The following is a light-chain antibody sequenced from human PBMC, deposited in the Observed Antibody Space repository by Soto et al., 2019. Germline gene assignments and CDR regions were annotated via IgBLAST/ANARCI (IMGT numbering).Light chain of an antibody. CDR3: HQYGSSPRT. Sequence: EIVLTQSPDTLSLSPGERATLSCRASQSVGSYLAWYQQKPGQAPRLLSYDASSRATGIPDRFSGSGSGTDFTLTITGLEPEDSAVYYCHQYGSSPRTFGQGTHLEIK. CDR2: DAS. CDR1: QSVGSY. V-gene: IGKV3-20*01. J-gene: IGKJ2*01.